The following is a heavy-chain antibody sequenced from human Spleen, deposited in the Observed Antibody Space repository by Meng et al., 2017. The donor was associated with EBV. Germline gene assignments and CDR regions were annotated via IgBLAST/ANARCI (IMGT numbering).Heavy chain of an antibody. Sequence: QVQRRDPGPGLVWPSGTCSLPCVCSRGFITSGDCWSWVRQSPGKGLEWIGEIHHSGGTSYNPSLKSRVTISLDMSKDQFSLRLSSVTAADTAVYYCARAGYHRPASEYWGQGTLVTVSS. CDR2: IHHSGGT. CDR3: ARAGYHRPASEY. J-gene: IGHJ4*02. V-gene: IGHV4-4*02. D-gene: IGHD2-15*01. CDR1: RGFITSGDC.